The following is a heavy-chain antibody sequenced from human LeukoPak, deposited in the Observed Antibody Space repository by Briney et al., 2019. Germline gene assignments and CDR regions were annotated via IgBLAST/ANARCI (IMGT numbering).Heavy chain of an antibody. Sequence: SETLSLTCTVSGGSISSGSYYWSWIRQPAGKGLEWIGRIYTSGSTNYNPSLKSRVTISVDTSKNQFSLKLSSVTAADTAVYYCARGNYGDFPFDYWGQGTLVTVSS. CDR1: GGSISSGSYY. CDR2: IYTSGST. CDR3: ARGNYGDFPFDY. V-gene: IGHV4-61*02. D-gene: IGHD4-17*01. J-gene: IGHJ4*02.